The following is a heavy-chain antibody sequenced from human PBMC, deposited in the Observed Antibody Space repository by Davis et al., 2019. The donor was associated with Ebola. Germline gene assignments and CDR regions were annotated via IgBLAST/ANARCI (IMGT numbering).Heavy chain of an antibody. CDR3: ARGLTTVTTRWFDP. CDR2: ISSSSTI. Sequence: PGGPLSLSCAASGFTFSSYSMNWVRQAPGKGLEWVSYISSSSTIYYADSVKGRFTFSRDNAKNSLYLQMNSLRAEDTAVYYCARGLTTVTTRWFDPWGQGTLVTVSS. D-gene: IGHD4-17*01. V-gene: IGHV3-48*01. CDR1: GFTFSSYS. J-gene: IGHJ5*02.